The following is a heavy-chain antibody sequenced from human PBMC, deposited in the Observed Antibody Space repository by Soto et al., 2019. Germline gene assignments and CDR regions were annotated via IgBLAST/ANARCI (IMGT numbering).Heavy chain of an antibody. V-gene: IGHV5-51*01. CDR2: IYPGDSDT. D-gene: IGHD3-10*01. J-gene: IGHJ4*02. CDR3: ARQDRMVRGVIITPEYYFDY. CDR1: GYSFTSYW. Sequence: PGESLKISCKGSGYSFTSYWIGWVRQMPWKGLEWMGIIYPGDSDTRYSPSFQGQVTISADKSISTAYLQWSSLKASDTAMYYCARQDRMVRGVIITPEYYFDYWGQGTLVTVSS.